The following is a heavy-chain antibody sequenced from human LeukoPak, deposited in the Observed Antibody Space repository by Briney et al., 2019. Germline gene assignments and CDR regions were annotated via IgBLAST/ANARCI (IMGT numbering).Heavy chain of an antibody. CDR3: VRDLGHSRNYFEY. J-gene: IGHJ4*02. Sequence: PGGSLRLSCAASGFTFNSFFLNWVRLTPGRELEWLACISQDGSETFYMDSVRGRFTISRDKTKIYLYLKMERLRDEDMAVYVCVRDLGHSRNYFEYWGQGALVTVSS. CDR2: ISQDGSET. CDR1: GFTFNSFF. V-gene: IGHV3-7*01. D-gene: IGHD7-27*01.